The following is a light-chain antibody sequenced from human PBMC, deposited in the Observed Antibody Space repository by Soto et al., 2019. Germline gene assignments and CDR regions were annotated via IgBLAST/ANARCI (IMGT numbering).Light chain of an antibody. J-gene: IGKJ2*01. CDR1: QNLGSGY. V-gene: IGKV3-20*01. CDR3: QQYGSSPYT. Sequence: EIVLTQSPGTLSLSPGDRATLSCRASQNLGSGYLAWYQQKPGQAPRILIYAASSRATGIPDRFSGSGSGTDFSLTISRLEPEDFAVYYCQQYGSSPYTFGQGTKLEIK. CDR2: AAS.